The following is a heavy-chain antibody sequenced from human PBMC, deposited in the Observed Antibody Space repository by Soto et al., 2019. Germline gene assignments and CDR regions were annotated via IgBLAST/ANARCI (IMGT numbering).Heavy chain of an antibody. CDR1: GYTFADYY. J-gene: IGHJ4*02. V-gene: IGHV1-2*02. D-gene: IGHD1-26*01. Sequence: QVQLVQSGAEVKKPGASVRVSCKASGYTFADYYMHWVRQAPGQGLEWMGCINPNSGGTNYPQKFQGRVTMTRDTSISTAYMELGRLKSDDTAVYDCASGSSSDYWGQGTLVTVSS. CDR2: INPNSGGT. CDR3: ASGSSSDY.